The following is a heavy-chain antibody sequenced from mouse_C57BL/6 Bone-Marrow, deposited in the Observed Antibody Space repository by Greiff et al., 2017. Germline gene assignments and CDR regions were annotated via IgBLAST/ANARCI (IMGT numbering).Heavy chain of an antibody. J-gene: IGHJ4*01. CDR1: GYAFTNYL. V-gene: IGHV1-54*01. CDR3: ARVRSSTMVTYYAMDY. D-gene: IGHD2-2*01. Sequence: VKLQQSGAELVRPGTSVKVSCKASGYAFTNYLIEWVKQRPGQGLEWIGVINPGSGGTNYNEKFKGKATLTADKSSSTAYMQLSSLTSEDSAVYFCARVRSSTMVTYYAMDYWGQGTSVTVSS. CDR2: INPGSGGT.